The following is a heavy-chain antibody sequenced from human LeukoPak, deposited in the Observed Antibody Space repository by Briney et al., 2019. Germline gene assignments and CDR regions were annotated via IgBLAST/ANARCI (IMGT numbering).Heavy chain of an antibody. CDR3: STGGYYFDF. J-gene: IGHJ4*02. CDR2: IKSKVNGGTT. Sequence: GGSLRLSCVASGFTFSNAWMNWVRQAPGKGLEWVGRIKSKVNGGTTVYAAPVKGRFTISRDDSKNTVYLQMDSLSTEDTAVYYCSTGGYYFDFWGQGTLVTVSS. CDR1: GFTFSNAW. V-gene: IGHV3-15*01.